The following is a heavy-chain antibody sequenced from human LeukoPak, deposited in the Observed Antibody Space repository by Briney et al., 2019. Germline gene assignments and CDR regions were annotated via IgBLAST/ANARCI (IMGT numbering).Heavy chain of an antibody. CDR1: GFTVSSNY. V-gene: IGHV3-11*01. J-gene: IGHJ5*02. CDR3: ARHPFDP. CDR2: ISSSGNTI. Sequence: GGSLRLSCAASGFTVSSNYMSWVRQAPGKGLEWVSYISSSGNTIYYADSVKGRFTISRDNAKNSLYLQMNSLRVEDTAVYYCARHPFDPWGQGTLVTVSS.